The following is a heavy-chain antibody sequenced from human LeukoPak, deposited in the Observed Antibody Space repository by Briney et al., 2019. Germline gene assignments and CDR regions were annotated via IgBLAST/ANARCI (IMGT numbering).Heavy chain of an antibody. CDR3: ARVREAYYDFWSGYPAFDY. CDR1: GFTFSLYS. J-gene: IGHJ4*02. D-gene: IGHD3-3*01. Sequence: GGSVRLSCAASGFTFSLYSITWVRQTPGRGLEWVSSISSSGSYIYYADSVKGRFTVSRDNAKNSLSLQMNSLRAEDTAVYYCARVREAYYDFWSGYPAFDYWGQGTLVTVSS. V-gene: IGHV3-21*01. CDR2: ISSSGSYI.